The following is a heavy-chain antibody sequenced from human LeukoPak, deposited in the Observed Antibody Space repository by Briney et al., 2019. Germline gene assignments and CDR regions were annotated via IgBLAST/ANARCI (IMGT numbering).Heavy chain of an antibody. J-gene: IGHJ6*02. CDR1: GFAFGDYW. CDR3: AKLSYYGSGSYRRAAMDV. CDR2: INQDGSEK. Sequence: GGSLRLSCAASGFAFGDYWMDWVRQAPGKGLEWVANINQDGSEKNYVDSVKGRFTISRDNSKNTLYLQMNSLRTEDTAVYYCAKLSYYGSGSYRRAAMDVWGQGTTVTVSS. V-gene: IGHV3-7*01. D-gene: IGHD3-10*01.